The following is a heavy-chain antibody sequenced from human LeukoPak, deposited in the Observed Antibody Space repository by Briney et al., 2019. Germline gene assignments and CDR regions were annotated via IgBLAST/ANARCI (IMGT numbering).Heavy chain of an antibody. D-gene: IGHD3-22*01. CDR1: GFTFNTSW. V-gene: IGHV3-7*01. J-gene: IGHJ5*02. CDR3: ARKLYYYDTSAAGWFDP. CDR2: IKQDGSET. Sequence: GSLRLSCTASGFTFNTSWMTWVRQAPGRGLEWVANIKQDGSETYYVDSAKGRFTISRDNAKNSLYLQMNSLRAEDTAVYYCARKLYYYDTSAAGWFDPLGQGTLVTVSS.